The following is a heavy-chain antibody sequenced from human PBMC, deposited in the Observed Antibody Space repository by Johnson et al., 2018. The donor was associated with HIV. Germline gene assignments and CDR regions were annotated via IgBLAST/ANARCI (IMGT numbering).Heavy chain of an antibody. D-gene: IGHD3-3*01. V-gene: IGHV3-33*06. Sequence: QVLLVESGGGVVQPGRSLRLSCAASGFTFSSYGMHWVRQAPGKGLEWVAVIWYAGSNKYYAASVKGRFTISRDNSKNTLYLQMNSLRAEDTAVYYCTKGRIFGVVMEAFDIWGQGTMVTVSS. J-gene: IGHJ3*02. CDR3: TKGRIFGVVMEAFDI. CDR1: GFTFSSYG. CDR2: IWYAGSNK.